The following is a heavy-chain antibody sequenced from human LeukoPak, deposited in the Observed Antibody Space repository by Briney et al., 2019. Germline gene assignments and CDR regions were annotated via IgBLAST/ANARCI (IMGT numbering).Heavy chain of an antibody. Sequence: GGSLRLSCAASGFTFSSYGMHWVRQAPGKGLEWVAVISYDGSNKYYADSVKGRFTISRDNAKNSLYLQVNTLRDEDTAVYYCARGLQYSGYDFDYWGQGTLVTVSS. CDR3: ARGLQYSGYDFDY. J-gene: IGHJ4*02. D-gene: IGHD5-12*01. CDR1: GFTFSSYG. V-gene: IGHV3-30*03. CDR2: ISYDGSNK.